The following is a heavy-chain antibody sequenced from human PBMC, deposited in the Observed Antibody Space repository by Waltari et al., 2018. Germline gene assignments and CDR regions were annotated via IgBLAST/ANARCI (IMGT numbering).Heavy chain of an antibody. CDR1: GFTFRSYW. D-gene: IGHD6-19*01. V-gene: IGHV3-74*01. CDR3: ARGTTVASGVDY. Sequence: EVQLEESGGGLVQPGGSLRLSCAASGFTFRSYWMPWVRHAPGKGLVWVSHINGDGSYTTYADSVKGRFTISRDNAKNTLYLRMTSLRAEDTAVYYCARGTTVASGVDYWGQGTLVTVSS. CDR2: INGDGSYT. J-gene: IGHJ4*02.